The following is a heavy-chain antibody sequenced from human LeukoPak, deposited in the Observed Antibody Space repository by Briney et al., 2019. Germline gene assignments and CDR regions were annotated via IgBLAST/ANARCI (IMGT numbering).Heavy chain of an antibody. CDR1: GASISSHY. CDR2: FHISGST. D-gene: IGHD5-24*01. CDR3: ARDTPVYYGGYNAMDV. J-gene: IGHJ6*03. V-gene: IGHV4-4*07. Sequence: SETLSLTCTVSGASISSHYWSWIRQPAGKGLEWIGRFHISGSTNYNPSLNSRVTMSIDTSKNQFSLRLRSVTAADTAVYYCARDTPVYYGGYNAMDVWGKGTTVTVSS.